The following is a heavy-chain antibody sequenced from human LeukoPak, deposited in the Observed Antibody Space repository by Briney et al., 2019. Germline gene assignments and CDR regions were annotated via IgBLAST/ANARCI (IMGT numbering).Heavy chain of an antibody. D-gene: IGHD6-19*01. CDR1: GFTFSSYW. Sequence: GGSLRLSCAASGFTFSSYWMSWVRQAPGKGLEWVANINQDGSEKYSVDSVKGRFTISRDNAKNSLYLRMNSLRAEDAAVYHCARLFLYAVTGTGRIDWYFDLWGRGTLVTVSS. V-gene: IGHV3-7*01. CDR2: INQDGSEK. J-gene: IGHJ2*01. CDR3: ARLFLYAVTGTGRIDWYFDL.